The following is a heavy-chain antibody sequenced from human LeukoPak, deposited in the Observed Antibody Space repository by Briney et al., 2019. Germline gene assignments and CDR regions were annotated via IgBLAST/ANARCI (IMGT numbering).Heavy chain of an antibody. V-gene: IGHV3-21*01. Sequence: GGSLRLSCAASGFTFSSYSMNWVRQAPGKGLEWVSSISSSSSYIYYADSVKGRFTISRDNAKNSLYLQMNSLRAEDTAVYYCARAAAGYYYYMDVWGKGTTVTVSS. CDR3: ARAAAGYYYYMDV. CDR2: ISSSSSYI. CDR1: GFTFSSYS. J-gene: IGHJ6*03. D-gene: IGHD6-13*01.